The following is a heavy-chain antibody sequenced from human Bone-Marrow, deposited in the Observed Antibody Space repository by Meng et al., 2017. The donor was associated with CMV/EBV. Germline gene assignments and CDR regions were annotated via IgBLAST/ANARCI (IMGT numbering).Heavy chain of an antibody. CDR1: GFTFSSYS. Sequence: GGSLRLSCAASGFTFSSYSMNWVRQAPGKGLEWVSYISSSSSTIYYADSVKGRFTISRDNAKNSLYLQMNRLRAEDTAVYYCARQSGNPRVYYYYYGMDVWGQGTTVTVSS. CDR3: ARQSGNPRVYYYYYGMDV. D-gene: IGHD1-26*01. J-gene: IGHJ6*02. V-gene: IGHV3-48*04. CDR2: ISSSSSTI.